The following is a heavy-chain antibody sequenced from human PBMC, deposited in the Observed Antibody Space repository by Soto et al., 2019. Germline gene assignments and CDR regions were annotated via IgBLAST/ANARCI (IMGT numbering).Heavy chain of an antibody. V-gene: IGHV3-23*04. CDR3: AKDRVAAAGTTPPGD. CDR2: ISGSGGST. CDR1: GFTFSDYY. J-gene: IGHJ4*02. D-gene: IGHD6-13*01. Sequence: VQLVESGGGLVKPGGSLRLSCAASGFTFSDYYMSWIRQAPGKGLEWVSAISGSGGSTYYADSVKGRFTISRDNSKNTLYLQMNSLRAEDTAVYYCAKDRVAAAGTTPPGDWGQGTLVTVSS.